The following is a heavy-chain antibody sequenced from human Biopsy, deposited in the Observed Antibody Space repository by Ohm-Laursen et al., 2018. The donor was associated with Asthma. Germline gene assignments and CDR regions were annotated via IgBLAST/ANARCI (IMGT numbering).Heavy chain of an antibody. CDR1: GGTFSNFA. V-gene: IGHV1-69*13. D-gene: IGHD6-19*01. CDR3: ARCQVGYSSGWSLLLKKIYYSGMDV. CDR2: IMTVFGTT. Sequence: SVNVSCKTPGGTFSNFAISWVRQAPGQGLEWLGGIMTVFGTTNYAQKFQGRVTITADESTSTAYMEVTSLRSEDTAIYYCARCQVGYSSGWSLLLKKIYYSGMDVWGQGTAVTVSS. J-gene: IGHJ6*02.